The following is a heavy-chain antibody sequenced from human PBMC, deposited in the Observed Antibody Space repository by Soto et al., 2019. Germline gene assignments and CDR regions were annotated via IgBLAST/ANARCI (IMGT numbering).Heavy chain of an antibody. D-gene: IGHD3-10*01. CDR2: INPKFGDT. V-gene: IGHV1-2*02. J-gene: IGHJ6*02. CDR3: ARNMDYYYGPGSGNGHGV. Sequence: QVQLVQSGAEVKEPGDSVRVSCEASGYTFTAYYIHWARQAPGQGLEWMGWINPKFGDTTYAQDFQGRLTLTRDMSISTVYMDLSRLTSDDTAIYYCARNMDYYYGPGSGNGHGVWGQGTTVNVFS. CDR1: GYTFTAYY.